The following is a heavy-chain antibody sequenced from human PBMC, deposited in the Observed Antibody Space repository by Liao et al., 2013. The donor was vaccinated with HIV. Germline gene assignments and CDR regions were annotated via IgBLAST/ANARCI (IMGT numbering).Heavy chain of an antibody. CDR1: GGSISSYY. J-gene: IGHJ4*02. CDR3: ASVGINSYGYYFDD. Sequence: QVQLQESGPGLVKPSETLSLTCTVSGGSISSYYWSWIRQPAGKGLEWIGRIYSSGSANYNPSLKSRVTMSVDTSKNQFSLKLSSVTAADTAVYYCASVGINSYGYYFDDWGQGVLVTVSS. CDR2: IYSSGSA. D-gene: IGHD5-18*01. V-gene: IGHV4-4*07.